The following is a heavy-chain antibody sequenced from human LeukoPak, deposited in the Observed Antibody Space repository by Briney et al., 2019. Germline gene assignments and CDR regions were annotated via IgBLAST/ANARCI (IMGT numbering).Heavy chain of an antibody. Sequence: PGRSLRLSCAASGFTFSSYGMHWVRQAPGKGLEWVAVILYDGSNKYYADSVKGRFTISRDNSKNTLYLQMNSLRAEDTAVYYCAVDIVGVVAATDFDYWGQGTLVTVSS. J-gene: IGHJ4*02. CDR3: AVDIVGVVAATDFDY. CDR1: GFTFSSYG. V-gene: IGHV3-30*03. CDR2: ILYDGSNK. D-gene: IGHD2-15*01.